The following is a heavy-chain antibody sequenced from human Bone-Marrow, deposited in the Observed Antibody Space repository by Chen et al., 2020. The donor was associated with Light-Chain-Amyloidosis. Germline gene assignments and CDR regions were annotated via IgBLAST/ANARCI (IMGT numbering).Heavy chain of an antibody. CDR3: ATIPRGNGAHPY. CDR1: GGSISTYDFF. CDR2: VYYSGAT. D-gene: IGHD1-26*01. V-gene: IGHV4-39*01. J-gene: IGHJ4*02. Sequence: QLQLQVSGPRLLTPSETLPFTCSVSGGSISTYDFFWAWIRQPPGKGLEWIGSVYYSGATKYNTSLESRLTISIDPSKSQFSLRLISVTAADTAVYFWATIPRGNGAHPYWGQGTLVTVS.